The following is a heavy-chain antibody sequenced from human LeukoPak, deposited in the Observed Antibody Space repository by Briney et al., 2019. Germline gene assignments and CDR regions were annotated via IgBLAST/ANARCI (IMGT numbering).Heavy chain of an antibody. J-gene: IGHJ4*02. D-gene: IGHD3-22*01. Sequence: GESLKISCKGSGYSFTSYWIGWVRQMPGKGLEWMGIIYPGNSDTRYSPSFQGQVTISADKSISTAYLQWSSLKASDTAMYYCARTAATYYYDSSGPQNLIGWDYWGQGTLVTVSS. CDR2: IYPGNSDT. CDR1: GYSFTSYW. CDR3: ARTAATYYYDSSGPQNLIGWDY. V-gene: IGHV5-51*01.